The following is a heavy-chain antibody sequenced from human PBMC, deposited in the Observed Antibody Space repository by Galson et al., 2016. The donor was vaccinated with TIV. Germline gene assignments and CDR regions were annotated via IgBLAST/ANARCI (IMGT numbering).Heavy chain of an antibody. CDR3: ARGGHYALDV. Sequence: SVKVSCKASGGVFNNWAIVWVRQAPGQGLEWMGGIIPLSGATYTEKYQGRLTVTATYMELSSLRLDDTAVYYCARGGHYALDVWGQGVLVSVSP. CDR2: IIPLSGA. CDR1: GGVFNNWA. D-gene: IGHD3-16*01. V-gene: IGHV1-69*13. J-gene: IGHJ4*02.